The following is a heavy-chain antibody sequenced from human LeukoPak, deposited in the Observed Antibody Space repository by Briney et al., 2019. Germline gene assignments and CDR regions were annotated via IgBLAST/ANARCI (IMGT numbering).Heavy chain of an antibody. CDR3: ARVGGYDTHFDY. Sequence: SVKVSCKASGGTFSSYAISWVRQAPGQGLEWMRGIIPIFGTANYAQEFQGRVTITADESTSTAYMELSSLRSEDTAVYYCARVGGYDTHFDYWGQGTLVTVSS. CDR2: IIPIFGTA. CDR1: GGTFSSYA. D-gene: IGHD5-12*01. J-gene: IGHJ4*02. V-gene: IGHV1-69*13.